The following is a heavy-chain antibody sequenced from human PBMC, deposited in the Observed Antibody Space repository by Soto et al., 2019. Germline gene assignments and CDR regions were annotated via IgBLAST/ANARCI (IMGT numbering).Heavy chain of an antibody. D-gene: IGHD6-25*01. CDR1: GFTFSSYG. Sequence: GGSLRLSCAASGFTFSSYGMHWVRQAPGKGLEWVAVIWYDGSNKYYADSVKGRFTISRDNSKNTLYLQMNSLRAEDTAVYYCHSPSGGYAFDIWGQGKMVTVSS. CDR2: IWYDGSNK. J-gene: IGHJ3*02. V-gene: IGHV3-33*01. CDR3: HSPSGGYAFDI.